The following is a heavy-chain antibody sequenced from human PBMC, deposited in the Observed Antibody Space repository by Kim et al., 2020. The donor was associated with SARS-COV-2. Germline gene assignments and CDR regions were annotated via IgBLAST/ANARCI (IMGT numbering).Heavy chain of an antibody. D-gene: IGHD2-2*01. Sequence: AQTFQGRVTMTEDTSTDTAYMELGSLRSEETAVYYCATSCSLTSCHWFDPWGQGTLVTVSS. J-gene: IGHJ5*02. CDR3: ATSCSLTSCHWFDP. V-gene: IGHV1-24*01.